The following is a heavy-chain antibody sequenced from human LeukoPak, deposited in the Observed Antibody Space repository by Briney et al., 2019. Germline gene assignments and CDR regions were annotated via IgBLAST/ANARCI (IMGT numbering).Heavy chain of an antibody. J-gene: IGHJ6*02. CDR2: IYPGDSDT. Sequence: GESLKISCKGSGYSFTSYWIGWVRQMPGKGLEWMGIIYPGDSDTRYSPSFQGQVTISADKSISTAYLQWSSLKASDTAMYYCARSEKAVFWPYYYGMDVWGQGTTVTVSS. D-gene: IGHD6-19*01. V-gene: IGHV5-51*01. CDR1: GYSFTSYW. CDR3: ARSEKAVFWPYYYGMDV.